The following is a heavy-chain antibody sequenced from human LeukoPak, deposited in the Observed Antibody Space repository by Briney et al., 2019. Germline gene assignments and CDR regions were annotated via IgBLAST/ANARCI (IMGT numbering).Heavy chain of an antibody. J-gene: IGHJ4*02. CDR2: INPNSGGT. Sequence: ASVKVSCNVSGYTFTGYYMHWVRQAPGQGLEWMGWINPNSGGTNYAQKFQGRVTMTRDTSISTAYMELSRLRSDDTAVYYCARGGLLWFGELPEPDYWGQGTLVTVSS. D-gene: IGHD3-10*01. CDR3: ARGGLLWFGELPEPDY. CDR1: GYTFTGYY. V-gene: IGHV1-2*02.